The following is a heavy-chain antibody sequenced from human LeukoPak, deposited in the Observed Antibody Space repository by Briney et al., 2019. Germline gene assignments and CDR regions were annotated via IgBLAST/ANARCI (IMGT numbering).Heavy chain of an antibody. Sequence: PSETLSLTCTVSGGSISSGSYYWGWVRQPAGRGLEWVGRIYTSGSTNYNPPLKSRVTISVDTSKNQFSLKLSSVTAADTAVYYCARVNPYCSGGSCSYYFDYWGQGTLVTVSS. CDR3: ARVNPYCSGGSCSYYFDY. CDR2: IYTSGST. CDR1: GGSISSGSYY. D-gene: IGHD2-15*01. J-gene: IGHJ4*02. V-gene: IGHV4-61*02.